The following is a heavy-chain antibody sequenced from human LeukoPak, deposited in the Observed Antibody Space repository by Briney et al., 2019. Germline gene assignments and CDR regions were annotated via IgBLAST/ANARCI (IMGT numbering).Heavy chain of an antibody. Sequence: GASVKVSCKAPGYTFTSYGISWVRQAPGQGLEWMGWISAYNGNTNYAQKLQGRVTMTTDTSTSTAYMELRSLRSDDTAVYYCARDIVVVPAANAPYYYYYGMDVWGQGTTVTVSS. J-gene: IGHJ6*02. CDR3: ARDIVVVPAANAPYYYYYGMDV. CDR2: ISAYNGNT. V-gene: IGHV1-18*01. D-gene: IGHD2-2*01. CDR1: GYTFTSYG.